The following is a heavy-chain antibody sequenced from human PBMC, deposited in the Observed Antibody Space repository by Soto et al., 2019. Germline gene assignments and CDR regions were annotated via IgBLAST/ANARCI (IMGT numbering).Heavy chain of an antibody. D-gene: IGHD3-3*01. Sequence: ASVKVSCKASGYTFTSYYMHWVRQAPGQGLEWMGIINPSGGSTSYAQKFQGRVTMTRDTSTSTVYMELSSLRSEDTAVYYCARDRRYDFWSGYYPFDYWGQGTLVTVSS. CDR3: ARDRRYDFWSGYYPFDY. V-gene: IGHV1-46*01. CDR1: GYTFTSYY. CDR2: INPSGGST. J-gene: IGHJ4*02.